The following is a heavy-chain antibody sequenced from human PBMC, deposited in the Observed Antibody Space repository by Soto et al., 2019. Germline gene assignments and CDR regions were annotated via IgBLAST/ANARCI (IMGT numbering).Heavy chain of an antibody. CDR2: ISGSGGST. J-gene: IGHJ6*02. CDR3: ASHGAVAGKLYYYYGMDV. Sequence: HPGGSLRLSCAASGFTFSSYAMSWVRQAPGKGLEWVSAISGSGGSTYYADSVKGRFTISRDNSKNTLYLQMNSLRAEDTAVYYCASHGAVAGKLYYYYGMDVWGQGTTVTVSS. V-gene: IGHV3-23*01. CDR1: GFTFSSYA. D-gene: IGHD6-19*01.